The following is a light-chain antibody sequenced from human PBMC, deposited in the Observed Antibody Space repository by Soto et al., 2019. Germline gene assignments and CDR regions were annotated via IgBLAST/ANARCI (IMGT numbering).Light chain of an antibody. CDR3: QEYIQWPPGM. Sequence: DIQMTQSPSSLSASVGDRVTIICRASQSVSTRLAWYQQKPGKAPKVLIYDASSWAGGVPSRFTGSGSGTEFTLTINSLQPDDFAVYYCQEYIQWPPGMFGQGTTVDMK. CDR2: DAS. V-gene: IGKV1-5*02. J-gene: IGKJ1*01. CDR1: QSVSTR.